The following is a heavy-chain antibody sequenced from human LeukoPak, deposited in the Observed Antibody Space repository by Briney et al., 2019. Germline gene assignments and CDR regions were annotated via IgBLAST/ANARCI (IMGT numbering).Heavy chain of an antibody. CDR3: AKDGESERYCSGGSCWIDY. CDR2: ISYDGTNK. D-gene: IGHD2-15*01. V-gene: IGHV3-30*18. CDR1: GFTFSNYD. J-gene: IGHJ4*02. Sequence: GGSLRLSCAASGFTFSNYDMHWVRQAPGKGLEWVAVISYDGTNKYYADSVKGRFTISRDNSKSTLYLQMNSLRAEDTAVYYCAKDGESERYCSGGSCWIDYWGQGTLVTVSS.